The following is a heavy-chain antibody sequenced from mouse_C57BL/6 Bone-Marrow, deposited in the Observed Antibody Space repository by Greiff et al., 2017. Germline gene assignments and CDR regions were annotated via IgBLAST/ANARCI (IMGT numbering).Heavy chain of an antibody. CDR1: GYTFTSYG. V-gene: IGHV1-81*01. CDR2: IYPRSGNT. Sequence: VQLQQSGAELARPGASVKLSCKASGYTFTSYGISWVKQRTGQGLEWIGEIYPRSGNTYSNEKFKGKATLTADKSSSTAYMELRSLTSGDSAVYFCARGAVNYPGYWGQGTTLTVSS. CDR3: ARGAVNYPGY. D-gene: IGHD3-3*01. J-gene: IGHJ2*01.